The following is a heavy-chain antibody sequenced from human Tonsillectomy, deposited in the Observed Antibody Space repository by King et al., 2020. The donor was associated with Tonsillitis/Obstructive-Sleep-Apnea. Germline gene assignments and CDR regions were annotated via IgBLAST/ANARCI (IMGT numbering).Heavy chain of an antibody. V-gene: IGHV4-61*01. D-gene: IGHD3-22*01. J-gene: IGHJ4*02. CDR1: GGSVSSGSYY. CDR2: IYYSGST. CDR3: ARYSGYDNKMYYYDSSGYSTGDY. Sequence: VQLQESGPGLVKPSETLSLTCTVSGGSVSSGSYYWSWIRQPPGKGLEWIGYIYYSGSTNYNPSLKSRVTISVDTSKNQFSLKLSSVTAADTAVYYCARYSGYDNKMYYYDSSGYSTGDYWGQGTLVTVSS.